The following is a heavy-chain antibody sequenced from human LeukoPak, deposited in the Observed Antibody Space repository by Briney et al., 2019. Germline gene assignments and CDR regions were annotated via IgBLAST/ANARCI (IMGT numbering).Heavy chain of an antibody. Sequence: GGSLRLSCAASGFTFSNYGMHWVRQAPGKGLEWVAFIRYDGSNKYYADSVKGRFTISRDNSKNTLYLQMNSLRAEDTAMYYCAKQYCSGGSCYSGDYFDYWGQGTLVTVSS. J-gene: IGHJ4*02. D-gene: IGHD2-15*01. V-gene: IGHV3-30*02. CDR2: IRYDGSNK. CDR3: AKQYCSGGSCYSGDYFDY. CDR1: GFTFSNYG.